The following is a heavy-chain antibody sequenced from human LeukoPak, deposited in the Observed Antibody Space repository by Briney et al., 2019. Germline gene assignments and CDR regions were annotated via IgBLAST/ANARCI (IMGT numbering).Heavy chain of an antibody. Sequence: ASVKVSCKASGYTFTGYYMHWVRQAPGQGLEWMGWINPNSGGTNYAQKFQGWVTMTRDTSISTAYMELSRLRSDDTAVYYCARDLKGDYYGSGSSFDYWGQGTLVTVSS. CDR2: INPNSGGT. CDR3: ARDLKGDYYGSGSSFDY. CDR1: GYTFTGYY. D-gene: IGHD3-10*01. V-gene: IGHV1-2*04. J-gene: IGHJ4*02.